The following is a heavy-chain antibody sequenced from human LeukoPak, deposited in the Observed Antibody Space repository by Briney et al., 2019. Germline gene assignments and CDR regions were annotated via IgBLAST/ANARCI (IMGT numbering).Heavy chain of an antibody. J-gene: IGHJ4*02. CDR3: ARAWDWNDWRLSPHYFDY. Sequence: PSETLSLTCTVSGGSISSSSYYWGWIRQPPGKGLEWIGSTYYSGSTYYNPSLKSRVTISVDTSKNQFSLKLSSVTAADTAVYYCARAWDWNDWRLSPHYFDYWGQGTLVTVSS. V-gene: IGHV4-39*01. CDR2: TYYSGST. D-gene: IGHD1-1*01. CDR1: GGSISSSSYY.